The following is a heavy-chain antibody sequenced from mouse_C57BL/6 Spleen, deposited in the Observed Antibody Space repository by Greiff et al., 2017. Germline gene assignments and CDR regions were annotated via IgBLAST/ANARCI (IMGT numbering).Heavy chain of an antibody. CDR2: ISDGGSYT. J-gene: IGHJ4*01. CDR3: ARDRIDYDVGYAMDY. V-gene: IGHV5-4*01. Sequence: EVKVVESGGGLVKPGGSPKLSCAASGFTFSSYAMSWVRQTPEKRLEWVATISDGGSYTYYPDNVKGRFTISRDNAKNNLYLQMSHLKSEDTAMYYCARDRIDYDVGYAMDYWGQGTSVTVSS. CDR1: GFTFSSYA. D-gene: IGHD2-4*01.